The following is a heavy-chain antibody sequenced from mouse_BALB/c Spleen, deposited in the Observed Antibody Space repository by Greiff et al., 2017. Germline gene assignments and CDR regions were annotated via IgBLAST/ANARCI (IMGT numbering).Heavy chain of an antibody. Sequence: EVKLMESGGGLVQPGGSRKLSCAASGFTFSSFGMHWVRQAPEKGLEWVAYISSGSSTIYYADTVKGRFTISRDNPKNTLFLQMSSLRSEDTAMYYCARRVTTVVAKDYAMDYWGQGTSVTVSS. CDR1: GFTFSSFG. D-gene: IGHD1-1*01. J-gene: IGHJ4*01. V-gene: IGHV5-17*02. CDR2: ISSGSSTI. CDR3: ARRVTTVVAKDYAMDY.